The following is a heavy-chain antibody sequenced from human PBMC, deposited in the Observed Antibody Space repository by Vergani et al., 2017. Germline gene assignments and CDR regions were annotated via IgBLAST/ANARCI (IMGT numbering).Heavy chain of an antibody. D-gene: IGHD3-16*01. CDR2: IDRNYGVK. Sequence: VEAGGGLVQPGGSLRLSCTASGFTFQAFAFHWVRQVSGRGLEWVSGIDRNYGVKNGNSFEGRFSISRDNAKKAVFLQMNNLRQEDTALYFCVKDNDDDADGPFDLGGRGTLVTVSS. J-gene: IGHJ2*01. CDR1: GFTFQAFA. CDR3: VKDNDDDADGPFDL. V-gene: IGHV3-9*01.